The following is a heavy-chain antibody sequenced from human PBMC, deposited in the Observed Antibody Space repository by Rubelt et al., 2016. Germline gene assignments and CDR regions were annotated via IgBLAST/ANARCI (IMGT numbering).Heavy chain of an antibody. CDR1: GYTFSDSG. D-gene: IGHD7-27*01. Sequence: QIHLVQSAAEVKKPGASVKVSCRTSGYTFSDSGVSWVRQAPGQGLEWMGWSSGYSGRTTYAQRFRDRLTVTTYTSASTAYLELRNLKSDDTAVYYCARDGNWGGLDYWGQGTLVSVS. CDR2: SSGYSGRT. CDR3: ARDGNWGGLDY. V-gene: IGHV1-18*01. J-gene: IGHJ4*02.